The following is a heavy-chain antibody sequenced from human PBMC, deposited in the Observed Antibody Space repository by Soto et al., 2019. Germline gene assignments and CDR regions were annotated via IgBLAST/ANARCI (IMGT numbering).Heavy chain of an antibody. CDR2: IYHSGST. J-gene: IGHJ4*02. CDR1: GGSISSGGYS. CDR3: ARAMTTVTTIDY. V-gene: IGHV4-30-2*01. Sequence: TLSLTCAVSGGSISSGGYSWSWIRQPPGKGLEWIGYIYHSGSTYYNPSLKSRVTISVDRSKNQFSLKLSSVTAADTAVYYCARAMTTVTTIDYWGQGTLVTVPQ. D-gene: IGHD4-17*01.